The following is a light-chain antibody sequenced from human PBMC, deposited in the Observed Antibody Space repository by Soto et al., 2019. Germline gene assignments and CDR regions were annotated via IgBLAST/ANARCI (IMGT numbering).Light chain of an antibody. CDR2: DAL. CDR3: QQYKDWPRT. CDR1: QSVGLN. Sequence: EIVMTQSPATLSVSPGERVTLSCRASQSVGLNLAWYQQKPGQAPRLLIYDALTRATGVPARFSGSVSGTESTLSISSLQSEDFAVYYCQQYKDWPRTFGQGTKVDIK. V-gene: IGKV3-15*01. J-gene: IGKJ1*01.